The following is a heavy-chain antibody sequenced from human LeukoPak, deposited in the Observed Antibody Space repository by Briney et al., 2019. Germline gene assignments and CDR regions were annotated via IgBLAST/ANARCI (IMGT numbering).Heavy chain of an antibody. CDR1: GGSIGSYY. V-gene: IGHV4-4*07. Sequence: SETLSLTCTVSGGSIGSYYWSWIRQPAGKGLEWIGRIYTSGSTSYNPSLKSRVTMSVDTSKNQFSLKLSSVTAADTAVYYCARSSYYFDSSGYYSYWGQGTLVTVSS. CDR3: ARSSYYFDSSGYYSY. J-gene: IGHJ4*02. D-gene: IGHD3-22*01. CDR2: IYTSGST.